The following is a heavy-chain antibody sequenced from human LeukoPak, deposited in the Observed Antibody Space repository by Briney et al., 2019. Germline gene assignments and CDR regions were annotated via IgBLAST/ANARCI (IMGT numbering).Heavy chain of an antibody. CDR3: ARAYYYGSGSYYKLFDY. Sequence: GGSLRLSCAASGFTFSSYWLSWVRQAPGKGLEWVANIKQDGSEKYYVDSVKGRFTISRDNAKNSLYLQMNSLRAEDTAVYYCARAYYYGSGSYYKLFDYWGQGTLSPSPQ. J-gene: IGHJ4*02. CDR1: GFTFSSYW. V-gene: IGHV3-7*03. CDR2: IKQDGSEK. D-gene: IGHD3-10*01.